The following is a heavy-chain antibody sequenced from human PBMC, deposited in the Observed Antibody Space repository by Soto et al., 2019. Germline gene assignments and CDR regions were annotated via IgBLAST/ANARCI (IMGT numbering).Heavy chain of an antibody. CDR1: GFTFSSYA. Sequence: HPGGSLRLSCAASGFTFSSYAMHWVRQAPGKGLEWVAVISYDGSNKYYADSVKGRFTISRDNSKNTLYLQMNSLRAEDTAVYYCARDLRQQLARPFDYWGQGTLVTVS. CDR2: ISYDGSNK. V-gene: IGHV3-30-3*01. D-gene: IGHD6-13*01. CDR3: ARDLRQQLARPFDY. J-gene: IGHJ4*02.